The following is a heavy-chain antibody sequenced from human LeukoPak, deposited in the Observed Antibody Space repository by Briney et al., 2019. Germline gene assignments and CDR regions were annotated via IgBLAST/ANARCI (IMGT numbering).Heavy chain of an antibody. CDR2: ISSSGSTI. D-gene: IGHD3-9*01. Sequence: GGSLRFSCAASGFTFSSYEMNWVRQAPGKGLEWVSYISSSGSTIYYADSVKGRFTISRDNAKNSLYLQMNSLRAEDTAVYYCARGLPGPYDILTGYLFGVDYWGQGTLVTVSS. CDR3: ARGLPGPYDILTGYLFGVDY. J-gene: IGHJ4*02. CDR1: GFTFSSYE. V-gene: IGHV3-48*03.